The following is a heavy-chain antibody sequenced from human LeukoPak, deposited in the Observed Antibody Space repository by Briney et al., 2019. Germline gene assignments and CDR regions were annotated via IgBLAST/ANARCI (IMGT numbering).Heavy chain of an antibody. CDR1: GYTSTKHG. CDR2: ISTYNGNT. CDR3: ARVSSGYDDY. D-gene: IGHD3-22*01. V-gene: IGHV1-18*01. J-gene: IGHJ4*02. Sequence: VASVKVSCKASGYTSTKHGISWVRQAPGQGLEWMGWISTYNGNTNYAQKFQGRVTMTTDTPTSTAYMELRSLTSDDTAVYYCARVSSGYDDYWGQGTMVIVSS.